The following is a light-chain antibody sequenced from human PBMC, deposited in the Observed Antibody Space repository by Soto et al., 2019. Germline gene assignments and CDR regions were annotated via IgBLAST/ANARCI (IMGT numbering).Light chain of an antibody. CDR3: QQFGSSIPHT. CDR1: QVIGSRY. V-gene: IGKV3-20*01. CDR2: GAS. J-gene: IGKJ2*01. Sequence: EIVMTQSPGTLSLSPGERATISCRASQVIGSRYLAWYHQKSGQAPRLLIYGASSRATGIPARFSGSGSGTDFTLTISRLEPEDFGVYYCQQFGSSIPHTFGQRTKLEIK.